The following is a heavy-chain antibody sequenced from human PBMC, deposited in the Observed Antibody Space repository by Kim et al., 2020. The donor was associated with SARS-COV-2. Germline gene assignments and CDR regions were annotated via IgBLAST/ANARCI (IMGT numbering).Heavy chain of an antibody. Sequence: GGSLILSCAASGFTFSIYHMNWVRQAPGEGLVWVSYISSSSSIIYYADSVKGRFTISRDNAKNSLYLQMDSLRDEDTAVYYCARRQGIDVTMTNRYFDYWGQGTLVTVSS. CDR2: ISSSSSII. V-gene: IGHV3-48*02. CDR3: ARRQGIDVTMTNRYFDY. CDR1: GFTFSIYH. J-gene: IGHJ4*02. D-gene: IGHD3-22*01.